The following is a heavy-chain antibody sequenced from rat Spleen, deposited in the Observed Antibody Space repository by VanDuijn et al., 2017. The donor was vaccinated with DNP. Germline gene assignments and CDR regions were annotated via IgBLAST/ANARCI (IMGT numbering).Heavy chain of an antibody. CDR2: ISGSSSYI. V-gene: IGHV5-34*01. Sequence: EVQLVESGGGLVQPGRSLKLSCLASGFTFSHYGVNWIRQAPGKGLEWVASISGSSSYIYYADTVKGRFTISREDAKNTLYLQMSSLRSEDTALYYCAREATEGPWFAYWGQGTLVTVSS. D-gene: IGHD1-11*01. J-gene: IGHJ3*01. CDR1: GFTFSHYG. CDR3: AREATEGPWFAY.